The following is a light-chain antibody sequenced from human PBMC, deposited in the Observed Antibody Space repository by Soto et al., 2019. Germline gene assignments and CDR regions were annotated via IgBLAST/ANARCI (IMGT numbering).Light chain of an antibody. CDR1: QSVDSY. V-gene: IGKV3-11*01. CDR3: QQYNNWIT. J-gene: IGKJ5*01. Sequence: EIVLTQSPASLSLSPGERATLSCRASQSVDSYLVWYQQKPGQAPRLLIFGASNRATGIPARFSGSGSGTDFTLTINSLEPEDFAVYYCQQYNNWITFGQGTRLEI. CDR2: GAS.